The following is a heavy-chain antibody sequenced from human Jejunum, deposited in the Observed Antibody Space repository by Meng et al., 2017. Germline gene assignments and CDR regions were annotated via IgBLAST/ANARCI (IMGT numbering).Heavy chain of an antibody. CDR2: ISTYNGQT. J-gene: IGHJ4*02. D-gene: IGHD3-10*01. CDR1: GDRFTSFG. Sequence: QVKLIQSGAEVKKPGASLKVSCKAPGDRFTSFGITWVRQAPGQGLEWMGWISTYNGQTNLAQKFQDRVTMTTDTSTTTVYMELRSLRSDDTAVYYCARDGVSYTMVRGPTYWGQGTLVTVSS. V-gene: IGHV1-18*01. CDR3: ARDGVSYTMVRGPTY.